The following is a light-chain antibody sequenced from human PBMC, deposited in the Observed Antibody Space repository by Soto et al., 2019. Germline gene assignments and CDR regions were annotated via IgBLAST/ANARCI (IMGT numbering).Light chain of an antibody. CDR3: QQRINWPPT. J-gene: IGKJ4*01. CDR1: QSVSRS. CDR2: DAS. Sequence: EIVLTQSPATLSLSPGERATLSCRASQSVSRSLAWYQQKPGQVPRLLIYDASNRATGIPARFSGSGSGTDVTLNISSLEPEDFAVYYCQQRINWPPTFGGGTKVEI. V-gene: IGKV3-11*01.